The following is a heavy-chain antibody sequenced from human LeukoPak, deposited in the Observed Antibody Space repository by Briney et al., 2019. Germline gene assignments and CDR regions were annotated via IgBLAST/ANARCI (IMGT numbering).Heavy chain of an antibody. CDR2: IKEDGSQK. V-gene: IGHV3-7*01. CDR1: GFTFNGYS. J-gene: IGHJ4*02. D-gene: IGHD3-3*02. CDR3: VRDIYGPSDY. Sequence: GGSLRLSCAGSGFTFNGYSMTWVRQAPGKGLEWVATIKEDGSQKYYVDSVKGRFTISRDNAKNSLFLQMSALRVEDTAVYYCVRDIYGPSDYWGQGTLVTVSS.